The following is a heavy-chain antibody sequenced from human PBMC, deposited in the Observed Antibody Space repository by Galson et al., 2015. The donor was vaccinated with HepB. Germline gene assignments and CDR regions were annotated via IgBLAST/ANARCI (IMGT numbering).Heavy chain of an antibody. Sequence: SLRLSCAASGFTFSSYGMHWVRQAPGKGLEWVAVISYDGSNKYYADSVKGRFTISRDNSKNTLYLQMNSLRVEDTAVYYCAKDVRFLEWLWGGMDVWGQGTTVTVSS. V-gene: IGHV3-30*18. J-gene: IGHJ6*02. CDR2: ISYDGSNK. D-gene: IGHD3-3*01. CDR3: AKDVRFLEWLWGGMDV. CDR1: GFTFSSYG.